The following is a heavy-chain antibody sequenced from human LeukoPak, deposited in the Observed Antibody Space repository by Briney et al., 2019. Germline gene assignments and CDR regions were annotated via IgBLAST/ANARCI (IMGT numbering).Heavy chain of an antibody. V-gene: IGHV3-73*01. Sequence: GGSLRLSCAASGFTFSGSAMHWVRRASGKGLEWVGRIRSKANSYATAYAASVKGRFTISRDDSKNTAYLQMNSLKTEDTAVYYCTSSYCSGGSCYFDACDIWGQGTMVTVSS. CDR2: IRSKANSYAT. J-gene: IGHJ3*02. CDR1: GFTFSGSA. CDR3: TSSYCSGGSCYFDACDI. D-gene: IGHD2-15*01.